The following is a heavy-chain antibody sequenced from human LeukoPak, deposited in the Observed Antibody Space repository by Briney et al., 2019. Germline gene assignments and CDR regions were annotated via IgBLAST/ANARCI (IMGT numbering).Heavy chain of an antibody. CDR1: GGSISGSRYY. CDR3: AREPDA. V-gene: IGHV4-39*07. J-gene: IGHJ5*02. CDR2: VNDGGSA. Sequence: SETLSLTCSVSGGSISGSRYYWGWIRQPPAKGLEWVATVNDGGSALYNPSLRSRTTISVDTSKHQFSLRLTSVTAADTAVYYCAREPDAWGQGTLVTVSS.